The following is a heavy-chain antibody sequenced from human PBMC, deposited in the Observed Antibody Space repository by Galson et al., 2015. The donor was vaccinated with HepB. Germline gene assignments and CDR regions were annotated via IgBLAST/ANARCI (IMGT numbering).Heavy chain of an antibody. CDR3: ARDLSDDFWSGYRAFRPGGWFDP. D-gene: IGHD3-3*01. CDR1: GYTFTSYG. V-gene: IGHV1-18*01. J-gene: IGHJ5*02. Sequence: SVKVSCKASGYTFTSYGISWVRQAPGQGLEWMGWISAYNGNTNYAQKLQGRVTMTTDTSTSTAYMELRSLRSDDTAVYYCARDLSDDFWSGYRAFRPGGWFDPWGQGTLVTVSS. CDR2: ISAYNGNT.